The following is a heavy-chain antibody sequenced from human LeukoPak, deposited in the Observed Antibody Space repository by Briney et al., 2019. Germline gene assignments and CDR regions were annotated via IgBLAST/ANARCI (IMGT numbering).Heavy chain of an antibody. D-gene: IGHD2-8*01. CDR1: GGTFSSYA. J-gene: IGHJ6*03. V-gene: IGHV1-69*05. Sequence: SVKVSCKASGGTFSSYAISWVRQAPGQGLEWMGGIIPIFGTANYAQKFRGRVTITTDESTSTAYMELSSLRSEDTAVYYCARDLRNGPYYYYYMDVWGKGTTVTVSS. CDR3: ARDLRNGPYYYYYMDV. CDR2: IIPIFGTA.